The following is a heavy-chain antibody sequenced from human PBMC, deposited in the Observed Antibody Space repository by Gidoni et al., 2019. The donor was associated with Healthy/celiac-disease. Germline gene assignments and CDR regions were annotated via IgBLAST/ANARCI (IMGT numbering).Heavy chain of an antibody. Sequence: QVQLVQSGAEVKKPGASVKVSCKASGYTFTSYAMHWVRQAPGQRLEWMGWINAGNGNTKYSQKFQGRVTITRDTSASTAYMELSSLRSEDTAVYYCAARSITAAAGTSGYFQHWGQGTLVTVSS. D-gene: IGHD6-13*01. CDR1: GYTFTSYA. CDR2: INAGNGNT. CDR3: AARSITAAAGTSGYFQH. V-gene: IGHV1-3*01. J-gene: IGHJ1*01.